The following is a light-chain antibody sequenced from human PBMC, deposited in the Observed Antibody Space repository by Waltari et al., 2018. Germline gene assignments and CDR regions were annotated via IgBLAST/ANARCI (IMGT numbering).Light chain of an antibody. CDR3: QQYNNWPPGT. Sequence: DIVMTQSPAPLSVSPGERATLSCKSSQSVSSSLALYQQEPGEAPRLLIYGASTRATGIPVRVSGSGCVTEFTLTISSMQSEELAVYYCQQYNNWPPGTFGQGTKVEIK. CDR1: QSVSSS. V-gene: IGKV3-15*01. J-gene: IGKJ1*01. CDR2: GAS.